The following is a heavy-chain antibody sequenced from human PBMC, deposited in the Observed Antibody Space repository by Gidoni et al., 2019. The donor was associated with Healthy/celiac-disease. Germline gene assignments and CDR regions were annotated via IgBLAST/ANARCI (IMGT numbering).Heavy chain of an antibody. Sequence: QVQLVASGGGVVQPGRSLRLSCAASGFSFSSSAMHWVRQAPGKGLEWVAVISYDGSNKYYADSVKGRFTISRDNSKNTLYLQMNSLRAEDTAVYYCAREYSSDTTPGGYYYYYGMDVWGQGTTVTVSS. D-gene: IGHD6-19*01. CDR3: AREYSSDTTPGGYYYYYGMDV. V-gene: IGHV3-30*04. CDR1: GFSFSSSA. CDR2: ISYDGSNK. J-gene: IGHJ6*02.